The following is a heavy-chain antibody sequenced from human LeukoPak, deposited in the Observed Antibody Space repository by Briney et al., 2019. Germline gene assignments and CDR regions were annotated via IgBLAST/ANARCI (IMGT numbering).Heavy chain of an antibody. D-gene: IGHD2-15*01. Sequence: PGGSLRLSCTASGVTFNSYGIHWVRQTPGEGLEWVAFRRYDGSNKHYADSVKGRFTISRYNSMNTLYLQMNSLRVEDTAVYYCAIHLCGGGSYEPPYYYFMDVWGKGTTVTVSS. V-gene: IGHV3-30*02. CDR2: RRYDGSNK. CDR3: AIHLCGGGSYEPPYYYFMDV. J-gene: IGHJ6*03. CDR1: GVTFNSYG.